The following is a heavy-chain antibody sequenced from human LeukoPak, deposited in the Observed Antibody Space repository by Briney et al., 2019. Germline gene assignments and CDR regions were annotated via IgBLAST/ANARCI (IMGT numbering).Heavy chain of an antibody. V-gene: IGHV5-51*01. D-gene: IGHD2-15*01. CDR1: GYTFTRYW. CDR3: ARRGFCSGGSCFSAHFDF. CDR2: VYPGDSDT. J-gene: IGHJ4*02. Sequence: GESLKISCQGSGYTFTRYWIAWVRQMPGKGLEWMGIVYPGDSDTRYSPSFQGQVTISADKSISTAYLQWSSLKASDTAMYYCARRGFCSGGSCFSAHFDFWGQGTLLTVSS.